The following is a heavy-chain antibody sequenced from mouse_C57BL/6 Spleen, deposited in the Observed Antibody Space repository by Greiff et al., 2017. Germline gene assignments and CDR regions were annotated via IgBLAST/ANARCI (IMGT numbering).Heavy chain of an antibody. V-gene: IGHV1-15*01. Sequence: QVQLQQSGAELVRPGASVTLSCKASGYTFTDYEMHWVKQTPVHGLEWIGALDPETGGTAYNQKFKGKAILTADKSSSTAYMELRSLTSEDSAVYYCTPNNTVVATRYFEGWGTGTTVTVAS. J-gene: IGHJ1*03. CDR1: GYTFTDYE. D-gene: IGHD1-1*01. CDR3: TPNNTVVATRYFEG. CDR2: LDPETGGT.